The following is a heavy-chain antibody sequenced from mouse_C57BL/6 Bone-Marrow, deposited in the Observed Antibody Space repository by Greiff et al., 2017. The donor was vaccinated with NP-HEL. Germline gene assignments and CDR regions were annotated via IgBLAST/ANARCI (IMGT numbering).Heavy chain of an antibody. Sequence: QVQLQQPGAELVKPGASVKMSCKASGYTFTSYWTTWVKQRPGQGLEWIGDIYPGSGSTNYNEKFKSKATLTVDTSSSTAYMQLSSLTSEDSAVYYCARGRDYGYDESAMDYWGQGTSVTVSS. CDR3: ARGRDYGYDESAMDY. V-gene: IGHV1-55*01. CDR2: IYPGSGST. CDR1: GYTFTSYW. J-gene: IGHJ4*01. D-gene: IGHD2-2*01.